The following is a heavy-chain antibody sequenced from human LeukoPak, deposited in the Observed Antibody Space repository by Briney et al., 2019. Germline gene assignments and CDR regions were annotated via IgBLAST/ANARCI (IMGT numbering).Heavy chain of an antibody. V-gene: IGHV5-51*01. CDR3: ARPNITSYYDSRGYDAFDV. CDR1: GYSFTTSW. Sequence: GESLKISCKGSGYSFTTSWIGWVRQLPGKGLEWMGIVFPADSDTRYSPSFQGQVTFSADKSISTAYLQWSSLKASDSAMYYCARPNITSYYDSRGYDAFDVWGQGTMVTVSS. D-gene: IGHD3-22*01. J-gene: IGHJ3*01. CDR2: VFPADSDT.